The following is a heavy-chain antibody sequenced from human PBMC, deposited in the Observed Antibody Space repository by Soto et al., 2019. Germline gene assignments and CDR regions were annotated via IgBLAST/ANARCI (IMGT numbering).Heavy chain of an antibody. V-gene: IGHV3-21*01. D-gene: IGHD5-12*01. CDR3: VASPEGICFMRD. CDR2: ISSGDSYI. CDR1: GLTFSSYS. Sequence: EVQLVESGGGLVKPGGSLRLSCAASGLTFSSYSMNWVRQAPGKGLEWVSSISSGDSYIYYADSVRGRFTISRDNAENSLYLQMNSLRVEDTAVYYCVASPEGICFMRDWGQGALVTVSS. J-gene: IGHJ4*02.